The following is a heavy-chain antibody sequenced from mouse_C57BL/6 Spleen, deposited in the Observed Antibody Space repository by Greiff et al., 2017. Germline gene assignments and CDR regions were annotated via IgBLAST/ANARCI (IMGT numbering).Heavy chain of an antibody. CDR3: AKMGLRRYYAMDY. V-gene: IGHV5-17*01. J-gene: IGHJ4*01. D-gene: IGHD2-2*01. Sequence: DVKLVESGGGLVKPGGSLKLSCTASGFTFSDYGMHWVRQAPEQGLEWVAYISSGSSTIYYADTVKGRFTISRDNAKNTLFLQMTSLRCEDTAMDYCAKMGLRRYYAMDYWGQGTSVTVSS. CDR2: ISSGSSTI. CDR1: GFTFSDYG.